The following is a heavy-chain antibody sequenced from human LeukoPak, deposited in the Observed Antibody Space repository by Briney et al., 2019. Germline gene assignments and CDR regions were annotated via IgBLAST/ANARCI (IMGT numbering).Heavy chain of an antibody. J-gene: IGHJ4*02. V-gene: IGHV3-30*18. CDR1: GFTFSSYG. D-gene: IGHD3-10*01. CDR2: LSYVGSNK. CDR3: EKALWFGELDQTFDY. Sequence: HPGGSLRLSGAASGFTFSSYGMHWVGKAPGRGLGGLAVLSYVGSNKYYADSVKGRFTISRDNSKNTLYLQMNSLRAEDTAVYHCEKALWFGELDQTFDYWGQGTLVTVSS.